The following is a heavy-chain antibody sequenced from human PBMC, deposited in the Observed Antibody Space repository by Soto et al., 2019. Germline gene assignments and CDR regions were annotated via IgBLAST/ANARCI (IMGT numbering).Heavy chain of an antibody. V-gene: IGHV4-59*01. J-gene: IGHJ6*02. CDR2: IYYSGST. CDR1: GGSISSYY. Sequence: SETLSLTCTVSGGSISSYYWSWIRQSPGKGLEWIGYIYYSGSTNYNPSLKSRVTISVDTSKNQFSLKLSSVTAADTAVYYCARAVWFGENYYYYGMDVWGQGTTVTVSS. CDR3: ARAVWFGENYYYYGMDV. D-gene: IGHD3-10*01.